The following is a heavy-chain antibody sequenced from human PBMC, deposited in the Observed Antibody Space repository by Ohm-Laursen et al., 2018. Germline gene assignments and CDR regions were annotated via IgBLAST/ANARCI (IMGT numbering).Heavy chain of an antibody. D-gene: IGHD3-22*01. CDR3: ARAGAWLYYGMDV. Sequence: SLRLSCAATGFTFSSYDMYWVCIAKGKGQEWVSAIDTAGDTYYPGSVKGRFTISRENAKNSLYLQMNCLRAGDTAVYYCARAGAWLYYGMDVRGQGTTVTVSS. CDR2: IDTAGDT. V-gene: IGHV3-13*01. CDR1: GFTFSSYD. J-gene: IGHJ6*02.